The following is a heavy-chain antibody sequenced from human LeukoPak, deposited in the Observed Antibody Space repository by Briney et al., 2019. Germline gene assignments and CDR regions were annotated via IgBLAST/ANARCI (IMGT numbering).Heavy chain of an antibody. J-gene: IGHJ6*03. D-gene: IGHD6-6*01. CDR3: ARGRRGRDYSSSFYYYYYMDV. Sequence: SETLSLTCAVYGGSFSGYYWSWIRQPSGKRLEWIGEINHSGSTNYNPSLKSRVTISVDTSKNQFSLKLSSVTAADTAVYYCARGRRGRDYSSSFYYYYYMDVWGKGTTVTVSS. CDR1: GGSFSGYY. V-gene: IGHV4-34*01. CDR2: INHSGST.